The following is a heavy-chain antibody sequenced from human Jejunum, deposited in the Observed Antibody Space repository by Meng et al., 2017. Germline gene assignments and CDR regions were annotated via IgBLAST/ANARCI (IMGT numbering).Heavy chain of an antibody. D-gene: IGHD4-11*01. CDR2: GWYDGTKK. V-gene: IGHV3-33*01. J-gene: IGHJ4*02. Sequence: GESLKISCAASGFVFSDSGMHWVRQPPGKGLEWVAMGWYDGTKKYYTESLKGRFTISRDNSKNTVSLEMNSLRAEDTAIYYCARGTHYSDYVLDHWGQGTLVTVSS. CDR3: ARGTHYSDYVLDH. CDR1: GFVFSDSG.